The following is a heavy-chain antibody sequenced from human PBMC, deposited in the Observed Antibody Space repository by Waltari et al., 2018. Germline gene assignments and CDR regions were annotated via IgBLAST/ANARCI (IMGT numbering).Heavy chain of an antibody. J-gene: IGHJ4*02. Sequence: QVQLQQWGAGLLKPSETLSLTCAVYGGSFSGYYWSWIRQPPGTGLEWIGEIKHSGSTNYNPSLKGRVTISVDTSKNQFSLKLSSVTAADTAVYYCARGPYWGERRGFDYWGQGTLVTVSS. CDR1: GGSFSGYY. CDR2: IKHSGST. V-gene: IGHV4-34*01. D-gene: IGHD1-1*01. CDR3: ARGPYWGERRGFDY.